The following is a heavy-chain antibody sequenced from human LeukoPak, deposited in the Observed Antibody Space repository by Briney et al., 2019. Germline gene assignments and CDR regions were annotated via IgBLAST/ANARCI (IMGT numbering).Heavy chain of an antibody. Sequence: SVKVSCKASGGTFSSYAISWVRQAPGQGLEWMGGIIPIFGTANYAQKFQGRVTITTDESTSTAYMELSSLRSEDTAVYYCAANYYGSGRLGYYHYMDVWGKGTTVTVSS. CDR2: IIPIFGTA. CDR3: AANYYGSGRLGYYHYMDV. D-gene: IGHD3-10*01. V-gene: IGHV1-69*05. CDR1: GGTFSSYA. J-gene: IGHJ6*03.